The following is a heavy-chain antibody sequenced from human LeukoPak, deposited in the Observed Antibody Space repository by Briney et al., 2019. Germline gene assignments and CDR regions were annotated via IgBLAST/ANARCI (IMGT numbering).Heavy chain of an antibody. J-gene: IGHJ4*02. CDR3: ARILFIAAAGTGGYDY. CDR2: IDWDDDK. Sequence: SGPTLVNPTQTLTLTCTFSGFSLSTSGMCVSWIRQPPGKALEWLARIDWDDDKYYSTSLKTRLTISKDTSKNQVVLTMTNMDPVDTATYYCARILFIAAAGTGGYDYWGQGTLVTVSS. V-gene: IGHV2-70*11. CDR1: GFSLSTSGMC. D-gene: IGHD6-13*01.